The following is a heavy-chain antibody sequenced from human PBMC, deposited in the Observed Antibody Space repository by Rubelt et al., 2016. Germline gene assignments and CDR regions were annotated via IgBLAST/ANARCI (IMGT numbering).Heavy chain of an antibody. CDR3: ARVQRAGLLWDV. CDR2: LFSGNT. D-gene: IGHD3-10*01. Sequence: QLQLHESGPGLVRPSETLSLTCSVSGDSINTNNFYWGWIRQPPGKGLQWIGSLFSGNTYYNPSLKSRFTISLDTSKNQFSLKLSTLTAVDTAVYLWARVQRAGLLWDVWGHGTAVTVSS. V-gene: IGHV4-39*07. CDR1: GDSINTNNFY. J-gene: IGHJ6*02.